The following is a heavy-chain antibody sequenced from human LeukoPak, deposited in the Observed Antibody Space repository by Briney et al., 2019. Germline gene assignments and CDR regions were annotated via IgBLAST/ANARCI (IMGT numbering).Heavy chain of an antibody. CDR3: ARSKILHESVFDY. CDR1: GFTFSSYA. CDR2: ISSNGGST. D-gene: IGHD3-3*01. J-gene: IGHJ4*02. Sequence: GGSLRLSCAASGFTFSSYAMHWVRQAPGKGLEYVSAISSNGGSTYYANSVKGRFTISRDNSKNTLYLQMGSLRAEDMAVYYCARSKILHESVFDYWGQGTLVTVSS. V-gene: IGHV3-64*01.